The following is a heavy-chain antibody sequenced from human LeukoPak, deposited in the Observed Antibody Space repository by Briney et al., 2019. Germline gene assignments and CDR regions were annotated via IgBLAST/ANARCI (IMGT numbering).Heavy chain of an antibody. D-gene: IGHD6-13*01. CDR1: GFTFSSYS. Sequence: GGSLRLSXAASGFTFSSYSMNWVRQAPGKGLEWVSSISSSSSYIYYADSVKGRFTISRDNAKNSLYLQMNSLRAEDTAVYYCARAAAAGTFDYWGQGTLVTVSS. CDR3: ARAAAAGTFDY. V-gene: IGHV3-21*01. J-gene: IGHJ4*02. CDR2: ISSSSSYI.